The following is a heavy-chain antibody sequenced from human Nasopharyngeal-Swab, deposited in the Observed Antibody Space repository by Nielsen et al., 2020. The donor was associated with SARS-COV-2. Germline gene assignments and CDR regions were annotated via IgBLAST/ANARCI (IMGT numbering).Heavy chain of an antibody. J-gene: IGHJ2*01. CDR1: GFTFSSYA. Sequence: GESLKISCAASGFTFSSYAMHWVRQAPGKGLEWVAVISYDGSNKYYADSAKGRFTISRDNSKNTLYLQMNSLRAEDTAVYYCARGGLLELGFYWYFDLWGRGTLVTVSS. CDR2: ISYDGSNK. CDR3: ARGGLLELGFYWYFDL. V-gene: IGHV3-30-3*01. D-gene: IGHD2-21*02.